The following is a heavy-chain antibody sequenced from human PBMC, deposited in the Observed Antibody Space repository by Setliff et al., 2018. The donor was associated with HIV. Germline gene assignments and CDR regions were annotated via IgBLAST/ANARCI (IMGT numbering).Heavy chain of an antibody. V-gene: IGHV4-39*01. CDR3: ARPSLGIGGGSMFNN. D-gene: IGHD3-3*01. J-gene: IGHJ4*02. Sequence: SETLSLTCTVFGGSISGSNYYWGWIRQPPGKGLEWIANVHYSGSIYFNPPLRSRVAISVDTSHNQFSLRLRSVTAADTAVYYCARPSLGIGGGSMFNNWGQGTLVTVSS. CDR2: VHYSGSI. CDR1: GGSISGSNYY.